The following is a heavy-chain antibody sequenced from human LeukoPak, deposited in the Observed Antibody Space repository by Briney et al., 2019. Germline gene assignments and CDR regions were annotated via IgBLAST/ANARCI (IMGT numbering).Heavy chain of an antibody. CDR3: ASGDSSGYFFGY. CDR2: ISSSSSYI. V-gene: IGHV3-21*01. D-gene: IGHD3-22*01. J-gene: IGHJ4*02. CDR1: GFTFSSYS. Sequence: GGSLRLSCAASGFTFSSYSMNRVRQAPGKGLEWVSSISSSSSYIYYADSVKGRFTISRDNAKNSLYLQMNSLRAEDTAVYYCASGDSSGYFFGYWGQGALVTVST.